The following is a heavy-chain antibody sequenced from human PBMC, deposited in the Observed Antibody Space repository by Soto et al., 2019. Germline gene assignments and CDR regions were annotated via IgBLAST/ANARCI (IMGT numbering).Heavy chain of an antibody. CDR3: ARRCGHFFDY. V-gene: IGHV4-59*08. CDR2: IYYIGST. CDR1: GGSISSYY. Sequence: QVQLQESGPGLVKPSETLSLTCTVSGGSISSYYWSWIRQPPGKGLEWIGYIYYIGSTNYNHSLKRRVPISVYPSKNQLSLKLSSVSAADTAVYYCARRCGHFFDYLVQGALVTVSS. J-gene: IGHJ4*02.